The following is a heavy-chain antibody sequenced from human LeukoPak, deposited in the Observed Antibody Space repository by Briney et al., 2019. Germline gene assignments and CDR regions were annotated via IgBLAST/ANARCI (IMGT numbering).Heavy chain of an antibody. CDR3: ARGPLTGTTSGFDP. CDR2: IYYSGSN. CDR1: GVSISSYY. J-gene: IGHJ5*02. Sequence: SEPLSLTCTVSGVSISSYYWSCMRQPPGKGLEWSGYIYYSGSNNYNPSLKSRVTICVDAYKNQFSLKLSSVSAADTAVYYCARGPLTGTTSGFDPWGQGTLVSVFS. V-gene: IGHV4-59*01. D-gene: IGHD1-7*01.